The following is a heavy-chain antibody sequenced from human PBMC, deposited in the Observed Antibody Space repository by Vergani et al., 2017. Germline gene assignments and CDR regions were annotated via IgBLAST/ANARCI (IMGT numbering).Heavy chain of an antibody. D-gene: IGHD3/OR15-3a*01. Sequence: QLLESGGGLIQPGGSLRLSCATSGLTFSDSAIHWVRQTSGKGLEWIGRIRDKAYNYATVYAVSVKGRFTISRDDSKKTAYLQMNGLTTEDTAVYYCFYDFWAGYDSGDVWGKGTTVTVSS. V-gene: IGHV3-73*01. CDR1: GLTFSDSA. CDR3: FYDFWAGYDSGDV. CDR2: IRDKAYNYAT. J-gene: IGHJ6*04.